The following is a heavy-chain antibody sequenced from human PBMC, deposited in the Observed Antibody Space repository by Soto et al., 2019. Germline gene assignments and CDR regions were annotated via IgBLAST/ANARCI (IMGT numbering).Heavy chain of an antibody. CDR2: IYHSGAT. J-gene: IGHJ4*02. V-gene: IGHV4-4*02. CDR3: TYGVGAAALDFDY. Sequence: QVQLRESGPGLVKPSGTLSLTCAVSGGSISSSNWWNWVRQSPGKGLEWIGEIYHSGATNYKPSLESRVTISLDKSKNQFSLKLNSVTAADTAVYYCTYGVGAAALDFDYWGQGTLVTVSS. D-gene: IGHD6-13*01. CDR1: GGSISSSNW.